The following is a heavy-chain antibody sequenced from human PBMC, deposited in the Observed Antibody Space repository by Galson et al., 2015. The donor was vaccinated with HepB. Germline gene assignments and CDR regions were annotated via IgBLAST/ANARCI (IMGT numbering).Heavy chain of an antibody. V-gene: IGHV3-30*03. CDR3: ARDSGWYFDL. CDR1: GFTFGPYA. CDR2: ISYDGSHQ. D-gene: IGHD3-10*01. J-gene: IGHJ2*01. Sequence: SLRLSCAASGFTFGPYAMHWVRQAPGKGLEWVSIISYDGSHQYYGDSVKGRFTISRDNSKNTLYLQMHSLRGTDTAVYYCARDSGWYFDLWGRGTLVTVSS.